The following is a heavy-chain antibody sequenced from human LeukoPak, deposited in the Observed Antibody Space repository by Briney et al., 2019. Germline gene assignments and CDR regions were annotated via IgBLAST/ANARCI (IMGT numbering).Heavy chain of an antibody. J-gene: IGHJ4*02. Sequence: GGSLRLSCAASGFTFSSYSMNWVRQAPGKGLEWVSSISSSSSYIYYADSVKGRFTISRDNAKNSLYLQMNSLRAEDTAVYYCARSLGSSGYQDYWGQGTLVTVSS. CDR1: GFTFSSYS. CDR3: ARSLGSSGYQDY. V-gene: IGHV3-21*01. CDR2: ISSSSSYI. D-gene: IGHD3-22*01.